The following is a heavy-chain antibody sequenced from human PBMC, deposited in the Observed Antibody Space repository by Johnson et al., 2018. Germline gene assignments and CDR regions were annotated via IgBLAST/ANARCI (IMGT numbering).Heavy chain of an antibody. Sequence: EVQLVESGGGLVQPGRSXRLSCAGSGFTFDDYAMHRVRQAPGKGLEWVSGIRWNSGSIGYADSVKGRFTISRDNAKNSLYVQLDSLRAEDTALYYWAKGGYGANSGYMDVWGKGTTVTVSS. CDR1: GFTFDDYA. D-gene: IGHD4-23*01. CDR2: IRWNSGSI. J-gene: IGHJ6*03. CDR3: AKGGYGANSGYMDV. V-gene: IGHV3-9*01.